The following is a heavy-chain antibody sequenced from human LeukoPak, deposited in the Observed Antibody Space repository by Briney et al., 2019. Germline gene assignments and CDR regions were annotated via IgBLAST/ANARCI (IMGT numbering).Heavy chain of an antibody. Sequence: GGSLRLSCAASGFTFSSYWMSWVRQAPGKGLEWVANIKQDGSEKYYVDSVKGRFTISRDNAKNSLYLQMNRLRAEDTAVYYCARGENYYDSSGYYYGSYFDYWGQGTLVTVSS. CDR3: ARGENYYDSSGYYYGSYFDY. J-gene: IGHJ4*02. V-gene: IGHV3-7*01. D-gene: IGHD3-22*01. CDR1: GFTFSSYW. CDR2: IKQDGSEK.